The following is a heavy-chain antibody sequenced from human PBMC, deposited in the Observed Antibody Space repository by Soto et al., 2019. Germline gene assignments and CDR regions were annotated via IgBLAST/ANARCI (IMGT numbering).Heavy chain of an antibody. CDR2: ISYDGGNK. CDR3: VGVLLTECDY. J-gene: IGHJ4*02. Sequence: QVQQVESGGGVVQPGRSLRLSCAASGFTFSTYGMHWVRQAPGKGLEWVAVISYDGGNKYYADSVKGRFTISRDNSKNTLHLQVNSLRAEYTAKTYCVGVLLTECDYWGQGTLVTVSS. D-gene: IGHD1-20*01. CDR1: GFTFSTYG. V-gene: IGHV3-30*03.